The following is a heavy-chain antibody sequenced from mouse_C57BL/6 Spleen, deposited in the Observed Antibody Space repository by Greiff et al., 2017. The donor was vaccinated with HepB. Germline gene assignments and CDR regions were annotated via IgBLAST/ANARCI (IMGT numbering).Heavy chain of an antibody. CDR3: ARRHYSKGYFDV. J-gene: IGHJ1*03. CDR2: IYPGSGST. V-gene: IGHV1-55*01. D-gene: IGHD2-5*01. CDR1: GYTFTSYW. Sequence: QVQLQQPGAELVKPGASVKMSCKASGYTFTSYWITWVKQRPGQGLEWIGDIYPGSGSTNYNEKFKSKATLTVDTSSSTAYMQLSSLTSEDSAVYYCARRHYSKGYFDVWGTGTTVTVSS.